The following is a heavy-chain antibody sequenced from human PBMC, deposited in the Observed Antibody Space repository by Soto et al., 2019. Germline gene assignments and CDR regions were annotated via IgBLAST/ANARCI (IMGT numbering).Heavy chain of an antibody. V-gene: IGHV4-31*03. D-gene: IGHD3-22*01. CDR1: GDSTSSGGYY. CDR3: ARGRDLDIHYSDSSGYCTDY. Sequence: PSETLSLTCTVSGDSTSSGGYYWGWIRQYPGKGLEWIGYIFYRGTTFYNPSLKSRVSISVDTSNNQFSLKLSSVTAADTAVYYCARGRDLDIHYSDSSGYCTDYWGQGTLVTVSS. J-gene: IGHJ4*02. CDR2: IFYRGTT.